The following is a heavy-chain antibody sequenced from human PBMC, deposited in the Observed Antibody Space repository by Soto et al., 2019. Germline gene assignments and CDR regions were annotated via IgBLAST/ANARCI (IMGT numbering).Heavy chain of an antibody. D-gene: IGHD2-15*01. CDR1: GYSLTSYW. V-gene: IGHV5-51*01. CDR2: IYPGDSDT. CDR3: ARRALDIVVVVAATHLDAFDI. J-gene: IGHJ3*02. Sequence: GESLKISCKGSGYSLTSYWIGWVRQMPGKGLEWMGIIYPGDSDTRYSPSFQGQVTISADKSISTAYLQWSSLKASDTAMYYCARRALDIVVVVAATHLDAFDIWGQGTMVTVSS.